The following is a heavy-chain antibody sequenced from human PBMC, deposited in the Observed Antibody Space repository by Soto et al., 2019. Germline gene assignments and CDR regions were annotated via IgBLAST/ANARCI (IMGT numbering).Heavy chain of an antibody. V-gene: IGHV4-34*01. D-gene: IGHD3-3*01. Sequence: SETLSLTCAVYGGSFSGYYWSWIRQPPGKGLEWIGEINHSGSTNYNPSLKSRVTISVGTSKNQFSLKLSSVTAADTAVYHCARAKTIFGVVIPWYYYGMDVWGQGTTVTVS. J-gene: IGHJ6*02. CDR1: GGSFSGYY. CDR2: INHSGST. CDR3: ARAKTIFGVVIPWYYYGMDV.